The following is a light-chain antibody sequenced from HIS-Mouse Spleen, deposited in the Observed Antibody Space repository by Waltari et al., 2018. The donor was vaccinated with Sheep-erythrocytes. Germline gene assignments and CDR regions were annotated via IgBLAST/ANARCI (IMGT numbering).Light chain of an antibody. J-gene: IGLJ1*01. Sequence: QSALTQPRSVSGSPGQSVTISCTGTSSDVGGYNYVSWYQQHPGKAPKLMIYDVSKRASGAPDRFSGSKSGNTASLTSSGRQAEDEADYYCCSYAGSYNHVFATGTKVTVL. V-gene: IGLV2-11*01. CDR2: DVS. CDR3: CSYAGSYNHV. CDR1: SSDVGGYNY.